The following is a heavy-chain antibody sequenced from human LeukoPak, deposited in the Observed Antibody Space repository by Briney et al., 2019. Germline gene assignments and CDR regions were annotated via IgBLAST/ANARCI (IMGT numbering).Heavy chain of an antibody. J-gene: IGHJ4*02. D-gene: IGHD4-23*01. CDR1: GFTFSNYG. CDR3: ARDLGYGGSLDY. CDR2: IWYDGSNK. Sequence: PGGSLRLSCAASGFTFSNYGMHWVREAPGKGLEWVAVIWYDGSNKYYADSVKGRFTISRDNSKNTLYLQMNSLRAEDTAVYYCARDLGYGGSLDYWGQGTLVTVSS. V-gene: IGHV3-33*01.